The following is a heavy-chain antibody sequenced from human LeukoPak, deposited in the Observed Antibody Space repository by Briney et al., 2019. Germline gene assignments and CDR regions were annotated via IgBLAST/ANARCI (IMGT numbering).Heavy chain of an antibody. J-gene: IGHJ3*02. Sequence: GASVKVSCKASGYTFTGYYMHWVRQAPGQGLEWMGWISAYNGNTNYAQKLQGRVTMTTDTSTSTAYMELRSLRSDDTAVYYCAREQVTDVYTSGWPSDAFDIWGQGTMVTVSS. CDR1: GYTFTGYY. CDR3: AREQVTDVYTSGWPSDAFDI. V-gene: IGHV1-18*04. CDR2: ISAYNGNT. D-gene: IGHD6-19*01.